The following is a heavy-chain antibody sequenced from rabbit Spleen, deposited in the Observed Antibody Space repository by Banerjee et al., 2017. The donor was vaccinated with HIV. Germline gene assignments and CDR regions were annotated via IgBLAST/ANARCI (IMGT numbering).Heavy chain of an antibody. V-gene: IGHV1S45*01. J-gene: IGHJ4*01. CDR2: IDAGYRGST. D-gene: IGHD8-1*01. CDR3: ARDAGTGDYIDVYFDL. CDR1: GFDFSSYS. Sequence: QEQLKQTGGGLVQPGGSLTLSCKTSGFDFSSYSMSWVRQAPGKGLEWIACIDAGYRGSTYYASWAKGRFTISKTSSTTVTLQMTSLTAADTATYFCARDAGTGDYIDVYFDLWGQGTLVTVS.